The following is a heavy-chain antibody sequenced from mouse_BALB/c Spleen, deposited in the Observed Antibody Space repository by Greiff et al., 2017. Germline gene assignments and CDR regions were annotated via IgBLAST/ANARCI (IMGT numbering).Heavy chain of an antibody. J-gene: IGHJ4*01. CDR3: AREGYYGDYYAMDY. V-gene: IGHV5-17*02. Sequence: KLVESGGGLVQPGGSRKLSCAASGFTFSSFGMHWVRQAPEKGLEWVAYISSGSSTIYYADTVKGRFTISRDNPKNTLFLQMTSLRSEDTAMYYCAREGYYGDYYAMDYWGQGTSVTVSS. CDR2: ISSGSSTI. D-gene: IGHD1-1*02. CDR1: GFTFSSFG.